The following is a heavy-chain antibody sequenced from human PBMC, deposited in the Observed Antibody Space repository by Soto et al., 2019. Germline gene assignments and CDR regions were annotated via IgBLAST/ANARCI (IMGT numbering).Heavy chain of an antibody. CDR3: ADGLMRDIVVVTDIRSMNY. D-gene: IGHD2-21*02. CDR1: GFTFSSYA. Sequence: EVQLLESGGGLVQPGGSLRLSCAASGFTFSSYAMSWVRQAPGKGLEWVTAISGSGGSTYYADSVKGRFTISRDNSKNTLYLEMNSQRAEDTAVYYCADGLMRDIVVVTDIRSMNYWGQGTLVTASS. J-gene: IGHJ4*02. V-gene: IGHV3-23*01. CDR2: ISGSGGST.